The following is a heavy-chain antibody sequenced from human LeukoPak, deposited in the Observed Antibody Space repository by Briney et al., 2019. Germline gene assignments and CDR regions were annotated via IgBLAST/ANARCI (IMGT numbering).Heavy chain of an antibody. CDR1: GFTFSNFA. J-gene: IGHJ4*02. D-gene: IGHD4-17*01. CDR2: ISANGGAT. CDR3: AKASVSPYYFDY. V-gene: IGHV3-23*01. Sequence: PGGSLRLSCAASGFTFSNFAMSWVRQAPGKGLECVSLISANGGATYYADSVKGRFTISRDNSKSTLYLQMNSLRADDTAVYDCAKASVSPYYFDYLGQRTLVTVSS.